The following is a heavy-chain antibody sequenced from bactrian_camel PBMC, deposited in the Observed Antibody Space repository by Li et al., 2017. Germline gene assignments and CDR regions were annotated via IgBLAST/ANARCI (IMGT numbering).Heavy chain of an antibody. CDR1: GYISSRYR. J-gene: IGHJ4*01. CDR3: AAGRGIGGFEVDEYNY. D-gene: IGHD2*01. Sequence: HVQLVESAGGSVQAGGSLRLSCVASGYISSRYRMGWFRQAPGKEREGVAAIFDDGSAMYGDSVKGRFIISRDNVKHILYLQMNRLKSEDTAMYYCAAGRGIGGFEVDEYNYWGQGTQVTVS. V-gene: IGHV3S53*01. CDR2: IFDDGSA.